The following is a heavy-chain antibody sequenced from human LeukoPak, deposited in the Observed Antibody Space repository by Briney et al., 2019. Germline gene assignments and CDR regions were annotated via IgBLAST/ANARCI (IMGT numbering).Heavy chain of an antibody. CDR1: GFTFSSYG. CDR2: ISYDGSNK. J-gene: IGHJ6*03. CDR3: AKAPRTVTAYYYYYMDV. Sequence: GRSLRLSCAASGFTFSSYGMHWVRQAPGKGLEWVAVISYDGSNKYYADSVKGRFTISRDNSKNTLYLQMNSLRAEDTAVYYCAKAPRTVTAYYYYYMDVWGKGTTVTVSS. D-gene: IGHD4-11*01. V-gene: IGHV3-30*18.